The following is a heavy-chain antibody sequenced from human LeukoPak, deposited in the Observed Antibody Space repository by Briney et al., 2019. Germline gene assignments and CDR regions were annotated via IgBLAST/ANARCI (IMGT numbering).Heavy chain of an antibody. Sequence: GGSLRLSCAASGFTFSDYYMSWIRQVPGKGLEWVSYIGRSGTTIHYADSVKGRFTISWDNAKKSLYLQMNSLRVEDTAVYYCAKGLPYESRAYYDRLFDEWGQGTLVTVSS. J-gene: IGHJ4*02. V-gene: IGHV3-11*01. CDR1: GFTFSDYY. CDR3: AKGLPYESRAYYDRLFDE. D-gene: IGHD3-22*01. CDR2: IGRSGTTI.